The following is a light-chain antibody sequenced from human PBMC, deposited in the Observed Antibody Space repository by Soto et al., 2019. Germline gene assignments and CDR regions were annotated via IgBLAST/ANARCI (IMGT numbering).Light chain of an antibody. Sequence: IVLTQSPATLSLSQGERVTLSCRASQSVSSYLAWYQQKPGQAPRLLIYDASNRATGIPARFSGSGSGTDFTLTISSLEPEDFAVYYCQQRSNWPPITFGQGTRLEIK. J-gene: IGKJ5*01. CDR3: QQRSNWPPIT. CDR1: QSVSSY. CDR2: DAS. V-gene: IGKV3-11*01.